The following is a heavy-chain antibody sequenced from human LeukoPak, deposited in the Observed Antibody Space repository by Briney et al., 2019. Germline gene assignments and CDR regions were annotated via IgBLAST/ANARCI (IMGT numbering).Heavy chain of an antibody. D-gene: IGHD6-13*01. V-gene: IGHV3-30-3*01. Sequence: GGSLRLSCAASGFTFSSYAMHWVRQAPGKGLEWVAVISYDGSNKYYADSVKGRFTISRDNSKNTLYLQMNTLRAEDTAVYYCARNSSSWPPRYFDYWGQGTLVTVSS. CDR2: ISYDGSNK. J-gene: IGHJ4*02. CDR1: GFTFSSYA. CDR3: ARNSSSWPPRYFDY.